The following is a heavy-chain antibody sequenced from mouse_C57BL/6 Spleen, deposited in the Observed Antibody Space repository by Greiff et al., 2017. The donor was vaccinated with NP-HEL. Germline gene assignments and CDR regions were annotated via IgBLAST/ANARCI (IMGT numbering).Heavy chain of an antibody. Sequence: EVKVEESGGGLVKPGGSLKLSCAASGFTFSDYGMHWVRQAPEKGLEWVAYISSGSSTIYYADTVKGRFTISRDNAKNTLFLQMTSLRSEDTAMYYCARGDGSSDYWGQGTTLTVSS. D-gene: IGHD1-1*01. CDR1: GFTFSDYG. J-gene: IGHJ2*01. CDR2: ISSGSSTI. CDR3: ARGDGSSDY. V-gene: IGHV5-17*01.